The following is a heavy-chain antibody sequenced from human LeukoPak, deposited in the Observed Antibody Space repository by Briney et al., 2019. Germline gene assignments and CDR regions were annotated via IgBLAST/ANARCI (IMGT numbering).Heavy chain of an antibody. CDR2: IYYSGST. J-gene: IGHJ4*02. CDR3: ARDWVDHVVVVPAANFDY. CDR1: GGSITSNY. V-gene: IGHV4-59*12. Sequence: SETLSLTCTVSGGSITSNYWGWIRQPPGKGLEWIGYIYYSGSTNCNPSLKSRVIISVDTSKNQFSLKLSSVTAADTAVYYCARDWVDHVVVVPAANFDYWGQGTLVTVSS. D-gene: IGHD2-2*01.